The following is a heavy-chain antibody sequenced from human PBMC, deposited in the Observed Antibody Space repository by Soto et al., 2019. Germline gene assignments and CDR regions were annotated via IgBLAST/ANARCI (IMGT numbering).Heavy chain of an antibody. Sequence: GGCLRLSCAASGLTFSSYSMNWVRQASRKGLEWVSSISSSSSYIYYAESVKGRFTICRDNAKNSLYLQMNSLRAEDTAVYYCASQDYDSSGYYYGSLDYWGQGTLVTVSS. CDR3: ASQDYDSSGYYYGSLDY. D-gene: IGHD3-22*01. V-gene: IGHV3-21*01. J-gene: IGHJ4*02. CDR2: ISSSSSYI. CDR1: GLTFSSYS.